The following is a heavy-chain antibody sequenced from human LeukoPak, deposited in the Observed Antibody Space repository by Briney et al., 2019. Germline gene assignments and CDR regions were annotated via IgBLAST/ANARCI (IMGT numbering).Heavy chain of an antibody. CDR3: ATLRSDSSGWYYFDY. J-gene: IGHJ4*02. CDR1: GFTFRSYA. CDR2: ISYDGDDGSNI. V-gene: IGHV3-30-3*01. Sequence: PGGSLRLSCAASGFTFRSYAMHWVRQAPGKGLEWVAVISYDGDDGSNIYYADSVKGRFTISRDNSKNMLYLQMNSLRTEDTAVYYCATLRSDSSGWYYFDYWGQGTLVTVSS. D-gene: IGHD6-19*01.